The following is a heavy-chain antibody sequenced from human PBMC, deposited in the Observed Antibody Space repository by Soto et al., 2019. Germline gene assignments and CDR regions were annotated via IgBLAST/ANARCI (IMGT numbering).Heavy chain of an antibody. Sequence: QLQLQESGPGLVKPSETLSLTCTVSGGSISSSSYYWGWIRQPPGKGLEWIGSIYYSGSTYYNPSLKSRVTISVDTSKNQFSLKLSSVTAADTAVYYCARMGLNYEEGGFEYWGQGTLVTVSS. CDR2: IYYSGST. D-gene: IGHD3-3*01. CDR1: GGSISSSSYY. V-gene: IGHV4-39*01. CDR3: ARMGLNYEEGGFEY. J-gene: IGHJ4*02.